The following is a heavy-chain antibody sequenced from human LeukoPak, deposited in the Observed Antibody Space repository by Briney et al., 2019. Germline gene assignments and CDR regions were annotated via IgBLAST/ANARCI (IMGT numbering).Heavy chain of an antibody. CDR3: ARGYCSSTSCYKNWFDP. D-gene: IGHD2-2*02. V-gene: IGHV3-7*05. Sequence: GSLKTPCVASEFTVSSFWINWGRRAPGKGLEWVANIKHDGSEINYMDSVKGRFTISRDNAKNSLYLQMNSLRTEDTAVYYCARGYCSSTSCYKNWFDPWGQGTLVTVSS. CDR2: IKHDGSEI. CDR1: EFTVSSFW. J-gene: IGHJ5*02.